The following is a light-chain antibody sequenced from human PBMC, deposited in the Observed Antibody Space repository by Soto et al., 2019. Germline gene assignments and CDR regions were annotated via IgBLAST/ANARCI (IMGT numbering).Light chain of an antibody. V-gene: IGLV2-11*01. CDR2: DVS. Sequence: QSVLAQPRSVSGSPGQSVTVSCTGTSGDVGAYKYVSWYQQHPDKAPKLMIYDVSKRPSGVPDRFSGSKSGNSASLTISGLQAEDEADYYCCSYAGNYPFVFGTGTKVTVL. CDR1: SGDVGAYKY. CDR3: CSYAGNYPFV. J-gene: IGLJ1*01.